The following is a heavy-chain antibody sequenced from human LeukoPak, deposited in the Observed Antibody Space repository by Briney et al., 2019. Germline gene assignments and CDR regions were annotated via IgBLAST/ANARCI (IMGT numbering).Heavy chain of an antibody. J-gene: IGHJ5*02. D-gene: IGHD6-13*01. CDR2: INHSGGT. CDR1: GGSFSGYY. CDR3: ARDRSSSSRYNWFDP. Sequence: PSETLSLTCAVYGGSFSGYYWSWIRQPPGKGLEWIGEINHSGGTNYNPSLKSRVTISVDTSKSQFSLKLTSVTAADTAVYYCARDRSSSSRYNWFDPWGQGTLVTVSS. V-gene: IGHV4-34*01.